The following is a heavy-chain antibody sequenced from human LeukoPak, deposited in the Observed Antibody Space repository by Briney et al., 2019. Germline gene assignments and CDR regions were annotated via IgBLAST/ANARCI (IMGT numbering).Heavy chain of an antibody. CDR2: ISSSSRYI. Sequence: GGSLRLSCAASGFTFSSYSMNWVRQAPGKGLGWVSSISSSSRYIYYADSMKGRFTISRDNAKNSLYLQMDSLRAEDTAVYYCARDRYCSSTSCYTVDYWGQGTLVTVSS. CDR1: GFTFSSYS. V-gene: IGHV3-21*01. CDR3: ARDRYCSSTSCYTVDY. J-gene: IGHJ4*02. D-gene: IGHD2-2*02.